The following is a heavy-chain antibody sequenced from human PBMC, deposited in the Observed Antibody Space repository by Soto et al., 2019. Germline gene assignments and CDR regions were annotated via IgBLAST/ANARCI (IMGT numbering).Heavy chain of an antibody. D-gene: IGHD3-10*01. V-gene: IGHV4-34*01. CDR1: GGSFSGYY. J-gene: IGHJ6*02. CDR2: INHSGST. Sequence: SETLSLTCAVYGGSFSGYYWNWIRQPPGKGLEWIGEINHSGSTNYNPSLKSRENISVDTSKKQISLKLSSVTAADTAVYYCARVSGIYYYGMDVWGQGTTVTVSS. CDR3: ARVSGIYYYGMDV.